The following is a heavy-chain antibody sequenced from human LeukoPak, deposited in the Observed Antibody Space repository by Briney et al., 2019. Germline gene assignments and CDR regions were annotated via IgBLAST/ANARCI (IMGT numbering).Heavy chain of an antibody. CDR3: ARVEIAAAGPFDY. V-gene: IGHV1-18*04. CDR1: GYTFTSYY. D-gene: IGHD6-13*01. Sequence: RASVKDSCKASGYTFTSYYMHWVRQAPGQGLEWMGWISAYNGNTNYAQKLQGRVTMTTDTSTSTAYMELRSLRSDDTAVYYCARVEIAAAGPFDYWGQGTLVTVSS. CDR2: ISAYNGNT. J-gene: IGHJ4*02.